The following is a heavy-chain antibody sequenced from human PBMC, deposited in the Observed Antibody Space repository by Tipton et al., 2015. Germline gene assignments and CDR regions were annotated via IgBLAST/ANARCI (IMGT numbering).Heavy chain of an antibody. CDR1: GGSISGYY. CDR3: ARESQPTGEWGTSFDY. D-gene: IGHD3-16*01. CDR2: IFYTGST. V-gene: IGHV4-59*01. Sequence: LRLSCTVSGGSISGYYWSWIRQPPEKGLEWIGNIFYTGSTDYNPSLKSRVTISVDTSENYFSLSLTSVTAADTAVYYCARESQPTGEWGTSFDYWGLGTLVTVSS. J-gene: IGHJ4*02.